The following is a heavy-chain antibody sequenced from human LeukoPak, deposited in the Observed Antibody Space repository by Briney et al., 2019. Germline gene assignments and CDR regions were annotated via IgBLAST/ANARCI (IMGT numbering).Heavy chain of an antibody. CDR3: ARELLWFGESTYGFDP. D-gene: IGHD3-10*01. Sequence: SETLSLTCAVYGGSFSGYYWSWIRQPPGKGLEWIGEINHSGSTNYNPSLKSRVTISVDTSKNQFSLKLSSVTAADTAVYYCARELLWFGESTYGFDPWGQGTLVTVSS. CDR2: INHSGST. CDR1: GGSFSGYY. V-gene: IGHV4-34*01. J-gene: IGHJ5*02.